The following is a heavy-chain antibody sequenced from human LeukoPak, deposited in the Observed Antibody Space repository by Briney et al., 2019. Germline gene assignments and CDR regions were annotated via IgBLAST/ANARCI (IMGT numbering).Heavy chain of an antibody. D-gene: IGHD6-13*01. J-gene: IGHJ4*02. CDR3: ARPLDSSNNYFDY. V-gene: IGHV3-7*01. CDR2: IKQDGSKK. CDR1: GFPFSSYW. Sequence: GGSLRLSCVASGFPFSSYWMTWVRQAPGKGLEWVANIKQDGSKKSYVDSVKGRFTISRDNAKNSLYLQMNSLRAEDTAVYYCARPLDSSNNYFDYWGQGTLVTVSA.